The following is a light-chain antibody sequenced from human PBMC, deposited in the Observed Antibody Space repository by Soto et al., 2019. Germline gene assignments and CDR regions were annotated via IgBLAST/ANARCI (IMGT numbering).Light chain of an antibody. CDR2: DTF. Sequence: EIVLTQSPGTLSLSPGERATLSCRASQSLNSNYLAWHQQKPGQAPRLLIYDTFSRATGIPDRFSGSGSGTDFPLTISRLEPEDFAVYFCQQYDYLITFGQGTRLEIK. J-gene: IGKJ5*01. CDR3: QQYDYLIT. CDR1: QSLNSNY. V-gene: IGKV3-20*01.